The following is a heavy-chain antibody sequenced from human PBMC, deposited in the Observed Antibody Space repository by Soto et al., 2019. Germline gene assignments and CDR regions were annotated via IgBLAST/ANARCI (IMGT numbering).Heavy chain of an antibody. D-gene: IGHD6-13*01. CDR1: GFTVSSYW. J-gene: IGHJ6*02. Sequence: GGPLRLPCAASGFTVSSYWMSWVRKDPGKGQEWVAKIKQEGREKYYVDSVKGRFTISRDTAKNSLYLQMNSLRAEDTVVFYCARVRYRVASAGYYYCMDVWGQGTMVTVSS. V-gene: IGHV3-7*01. CDR2: IKQEGREK. CDR3: ARVRYRVASAGYYYCMDV.